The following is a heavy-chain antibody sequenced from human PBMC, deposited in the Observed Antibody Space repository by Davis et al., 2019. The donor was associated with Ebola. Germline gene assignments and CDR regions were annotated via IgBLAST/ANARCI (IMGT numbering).Heavy chain of an antibody. CDR1: GYTFTNYW. Sequence: GESLKISCEGSGYTFTNYWIHWVRQMPGKGLEWMGRIDPSDSYTNYSPSFQGQVTISADKSISTAYLQWGSLKASDTAMYYCATRESGREPFDLWGQGTMITVSS. CDR2: IDPSDSYT. CDR3: ATRESGREPFDL. D-gene: IGHD2-15*01. V-gene: IGHV5-10-1*04. J-gene: IGHJ3*01.